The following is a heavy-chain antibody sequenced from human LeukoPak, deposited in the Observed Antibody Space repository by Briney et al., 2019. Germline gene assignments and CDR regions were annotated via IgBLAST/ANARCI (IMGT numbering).Heavy chain of an antibody. V-gene: IGHV4-39*01. Sequence: SETLSLTCTVSGDSISSSSYYWGWIRQPPGKGLEWIGSIDYSGSTYYNPSLKSRVTISVDTSKNQFSLKLSSVTAADTAVYYCAIRGLNLRFLEWLPNDGGDAFDIWGQGTMVTVSS. CDR1: GDSISSSSYY. CDR3: AIRGLNLRFLEWLPNDGGDAFDI. CDR2: IDYSGST. J-gene: IGHJ3*02. D-gene: IGHD3-3*01.